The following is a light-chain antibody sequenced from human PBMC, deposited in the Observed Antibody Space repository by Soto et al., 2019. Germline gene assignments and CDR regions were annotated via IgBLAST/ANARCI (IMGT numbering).Light chain of an antibody. CDR1: SSDVGAYNL. J-gene: IGLJ3*02. Sequence: QSALTQPASVSGSPGQSITISCTGTSSDVGAYNLVSWYQQHPGRAPKLFIFDVSDRPSGVSTRFSGSKSGNTASLTISGLRAEDEAFYYCSSYTNTSTLMFGGGTQLTVL. CDR2: DVS. V-gene: IGLV2-14*02. CDR3: SSYTNTSTLM.